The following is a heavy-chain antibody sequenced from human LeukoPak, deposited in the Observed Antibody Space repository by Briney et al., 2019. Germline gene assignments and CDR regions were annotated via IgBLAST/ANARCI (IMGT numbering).Heavy chain of an antibody. CDR3: EREDYDILTGYYFLNWFDP. CDR2: IYTSGST. J-gene: IGHJ5*02. Sequence: KPSETLSLTCTVSGGSISSYYWSWIRQPAGKGLEWIGRIYTSGSTNYNPSLKSRVTMSVDTSKNQFSLKLSSVTAADTAVYYCEREDYDILTGYYFLNWFDPWGQGTLVTVSS. V-gene: IGHV4-4*07. CDR1: GGSISSYY. D-gene: IGHD3-9*01.